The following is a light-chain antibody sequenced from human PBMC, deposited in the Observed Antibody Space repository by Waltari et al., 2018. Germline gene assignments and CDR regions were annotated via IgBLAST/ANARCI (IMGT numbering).Light chain of an antibody. V-gene: IGLV2-23*01. J-gene: IGLJ2*01. Sequence: QSALTQPASVSGSPGQSISISCPGTSSDVGNYNLVSWYQQRPGKAPKRMIYEDTKRPSWVPIRFAGSMSGNTASLTIARLQAEDVADYYCCSYAGSSTVFGGGTELTVL. CDR2: EDT. CDR1: SSDVGNYNL. CDR3: CSYAGSSTV.